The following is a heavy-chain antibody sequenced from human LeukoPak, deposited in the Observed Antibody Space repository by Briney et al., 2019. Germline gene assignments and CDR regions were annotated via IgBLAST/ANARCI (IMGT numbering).Heavy chain of an antibody. J-gene: IGHJ4*02. Sequence: SETLSLTCTVSGGSISSSSYYWGWIRQPPGKGLEWIGSIYYSGTTNYNPSLKSRVTISVDTSKNQFSLNLSSVTAADTAVYYCARDQGYYFDYWGQGTLVTVSS. V-gene: IGHV4-39*07. CDR1: GGSISSSSYY. CDR2: IYYSGTT. CDR3: ARDQGYYFDY.